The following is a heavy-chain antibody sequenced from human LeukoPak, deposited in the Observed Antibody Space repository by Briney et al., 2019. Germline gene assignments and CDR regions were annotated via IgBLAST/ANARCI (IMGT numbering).Heavy chain of an antibody. CDR1: GFTFSDYY. CDR3: ARDGVPAAMGYYYGMDV. Sequence: GGSLRLSCAASGFTFSDYYMSWIRQAPGKGLEWVSYISSSSSYTNYADSVKGRFTISRDNAKNSLYLQMNSLRAEDTAVYYCARDGVPAAMGYYYGMDVWGQGTTVTVSS. CDR2: ISSSSSYT. V-gene: IGHV3-11*06. J-gene: IGHJ6*02. D-gene: IGHD2-2*01.